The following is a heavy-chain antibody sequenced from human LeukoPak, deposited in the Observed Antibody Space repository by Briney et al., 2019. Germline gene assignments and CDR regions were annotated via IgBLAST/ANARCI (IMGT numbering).Heavy chain of an antibody. J-gene: IGHJ4*02. CDR3: ARGRLSSGWYDD. CDR1: GFTFTDYY. CDR2: IDSGGTST. Sequence: GGSLRLSCAASGFTFTDYYMSWVRQAPGKGLEWVSFIDSGGTSTKYADSVKGRFSISRDNAKNTLYLHMNSLRAEDTAVYYCARGRLSSGWYDDWGQGTLVTVSS. D-gene: IGHD6-19*01. V-gene: IGHV3-11*06.